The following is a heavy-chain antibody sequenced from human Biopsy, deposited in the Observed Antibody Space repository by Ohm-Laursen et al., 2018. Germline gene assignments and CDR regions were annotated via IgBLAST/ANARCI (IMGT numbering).Heavy chain of an antibody. CDR3: ARTIMVGGVILNYFDY. J-gene: IGHJ4*02. CDR1: GFSFSSYG. D-gene: IGHD3-10*01. V-gene: IGHV3-NL1*01. CDR2: IFAGGGRT. Sequence: SLRLSCAASGFSFSSYGMHWVRQAPGKGLDWVSIIFAGGGRTYYADSVKGRFTISRDISENTVSLQMNSLRAEDTAVYYCARTIMVGGVILNYFDYWGQGTLVTVSS.